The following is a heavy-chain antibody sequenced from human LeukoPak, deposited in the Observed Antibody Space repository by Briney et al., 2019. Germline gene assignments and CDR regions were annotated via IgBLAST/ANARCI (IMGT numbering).Heavy chain of an antibody. V-gene: IGHV4-59*01. D-gene: IGHD4-23*01. CDR3: ARDNPDYGGNRDAFDI. CDR2: IYYSGST. CDR1: GGSISSYY. Sequence: SETLSLTCTVSGGSISSYYWSWIRQPPGKGLEWIGYIYYSGSTNYNPSLKSRVTISVDTSKNQFSLKLSSVTAADTAVYYCARDNPDYGGNRDAFDIWGQGTMVTVSS. J-gene: IGHJ3*02.